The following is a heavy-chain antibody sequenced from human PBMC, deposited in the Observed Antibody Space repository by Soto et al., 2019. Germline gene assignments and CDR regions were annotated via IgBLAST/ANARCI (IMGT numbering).Heavy chain of an antibody. CDR1: GFTFSSYG. V-gene: IGHV3-30*03. J-gene: IGHJ4*02. CDR2: ISYDGSNK. CDR3: ATSQGIVVVIPTDY. D-gene: IGHD3-22*01. Sequence: GGSLRLSCVVSGFTFSSYGVHWVRQAPGKGLEWVAVISYDGSNKYYADSVKGRFTISRDNSKNTLYLQMNSLRAEDTAVYYCATSQGIVVVIPTDYWGQGTLVTVSS.